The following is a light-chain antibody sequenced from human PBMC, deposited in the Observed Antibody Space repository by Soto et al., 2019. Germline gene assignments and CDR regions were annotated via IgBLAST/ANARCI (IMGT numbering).Light chain of an antibody. Sequence: EIQMTQSPSTLSASVGDRVTITCRASQSINTWLAWYQQKPGKGPRLLIYTASSLESGVPSRFSGSGSGTEFTLTISSLQPDDFATYYCQQQESYPRTFGQGTKVEIK. CDR2: TAS. V-gene: IGKV1-5*03. CDR3: QQQESYPRT. CDR1: QSINTW. J-gene: IGKJ1*01.